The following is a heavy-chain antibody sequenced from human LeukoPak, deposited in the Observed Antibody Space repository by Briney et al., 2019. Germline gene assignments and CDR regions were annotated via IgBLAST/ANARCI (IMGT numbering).Heavy chain of an antibody. CDR1: GFTFSSYG. D-gene: IGHD2-2*01. Sequence: GGSLRLSCAASGFTFSSYGMSWVRQAPGKGLEWVSAISGSGGSTYYADSVKGRFTISRDNSKNTLYLQMNSLRAEDTAVYYCAKGVPIVVVPAAGALFDYWGQGTLVTVSS. J-gene: IGHJ4*02. CDR2: ISGSGGST. V-gene: IGHV3-23*01. CDR3: AKGVPIVVVPAAGALFDY.